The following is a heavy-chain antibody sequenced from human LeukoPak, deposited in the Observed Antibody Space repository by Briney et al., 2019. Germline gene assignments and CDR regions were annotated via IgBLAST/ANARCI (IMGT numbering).Heavy chain of an antibody. CDR1: GYSENFYG. Sequence: ASVKVSCKTSGYSENFYGITWVRQVAGQGLEWMGWINAGNGNTKYSQEFQGRVTITRDTSASTAYMELSSLRSEDMAVYYCARETSTSYDYWGQGTLVTVSS. V-gene: IGHV1-3*03. D-gene: IGHD5-24*01. J-gene: IGHJ4*02. CDR3: ARETSTSYDY. CDR2: INAGNGNT.